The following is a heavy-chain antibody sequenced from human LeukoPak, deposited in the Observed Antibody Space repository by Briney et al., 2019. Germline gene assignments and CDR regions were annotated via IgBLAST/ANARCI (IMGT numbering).Heavy chain of an antibody. CDR1: GFTFSNYA. Sequence: PGGSLRLSCAASGFTFSNYAMHWVRQAPGKGLEWVSLISSGGTYEYYADSVKGRFTISRDNSKNTLYLQLNSLRAEYTAVHYCARDSTYYYDSGSSGPHYFDNWGQGTLVTVSS. D-gene: IGHD3-10*01. J-gene: IGHJ4*02. CDR2: ISSGGTYE. V-gene: IGHV3-30*01. CDR3: ARDSTYYYDSGSSGPHYFDN.